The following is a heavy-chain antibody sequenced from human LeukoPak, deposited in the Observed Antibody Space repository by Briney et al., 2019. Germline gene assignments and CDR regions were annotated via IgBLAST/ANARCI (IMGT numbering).Heavy chain of an antibody. CDR2: IYYSGST. J-gene: IGHJ5*02. V-gene: IGHV4-31*03. D-gene: IGHD6-19*01. Sequence: SETLSLTCPVSGGPISSGGYYWSWIRQHPGKGLEWIGYIYYSGSTYYTPSLKSRVTISVDTSKNQFSLKLSSVTAADTAVYYCARVYTSGSEGWFDPWGQGTLVTVSS. CDR1: GGPISSGGYY. CDR3: ARVYTSGSEGWFDP.